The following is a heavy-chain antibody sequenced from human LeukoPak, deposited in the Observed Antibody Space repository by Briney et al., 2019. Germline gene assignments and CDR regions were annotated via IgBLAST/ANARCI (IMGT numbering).Heavy chain of an antibody. J-gene: IGHJ4*03. V-gene: IGHV4-31*03. CDR2: IYNSGSA. Sequence: SETVTLTCTVSGGSMNSDGDYWSRIRQHPGKGLEWIGYIYNSGSAYYFPSLESRVTISVDTSNNQFSLKLSSVTAADTAVYYCARGSQGVGDWGHRIPVTVSS. CDR3: ARGSQGVGD. CDR1: GGSMNSDGDY. D-gene: IGHD3-16*01.